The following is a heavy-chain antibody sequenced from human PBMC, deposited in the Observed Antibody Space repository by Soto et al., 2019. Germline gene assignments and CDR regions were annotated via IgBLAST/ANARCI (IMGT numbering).Heavy chain of an antibody. CDR2: IRSKAYGGTT. CDR3: TRDPPPYSSGRYWLDY. V-gene: IGHV3-49*04. D-gene: IGHD6-19*01. J-gene: IGHJ4*02. Sequence: PGGSLRLSCTASGFTFGDYAMSWVRQAPGKGLEWVGFIRSKAYGGTTEYAASVKGRFTISRDDSKSIAYLQMNSLKTEDTAVYYCTRDPPPYSSGRYWLDYWGQGTLVTVSS. CDR1: GFTFGDYA.